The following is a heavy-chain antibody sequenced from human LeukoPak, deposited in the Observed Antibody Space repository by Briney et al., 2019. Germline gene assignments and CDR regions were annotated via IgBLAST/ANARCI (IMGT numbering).Heavy chain of an antibody. Sequence: ASVKVSCKVSGYTFTSYGISWVRQAPGQGLEWMGWISAYNGNTNYAQKLQGRVTMTTDTSASTAYMKLRSLRSDDTAVYYCASDSSPAARDAFDIWGQGTMVTVSS. CDR3: ASDSSPAARDAFDI. CDR1: GYTFTSYG. CDR2: ISAYNGNT. V-gene: IGHV1-18*01. J-gene: IGHJ3*02. D-gene: IGHD6-13*01.